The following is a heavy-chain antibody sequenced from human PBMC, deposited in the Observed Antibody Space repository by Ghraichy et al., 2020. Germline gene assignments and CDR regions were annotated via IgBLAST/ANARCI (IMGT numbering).Heavy chain of an antibody. CDR1: GGSFSGYY. D-gene: IGHD6-19*01. V-gene: IGHV4-34*01. J-gene: IGHJ5*02. Sequence: SETLSLTCAVYGGSFSGYYWSWIRQPPGKGLEWIGEINHSGSTNYNPSLKSRVTISVDTSKNQFSLKLSSVTAADTAVYYCARGRIAVARWFDPWGQGTLVTVSS. CDR2: INHSGST. CDR3: ARGRIAVARWFDP.